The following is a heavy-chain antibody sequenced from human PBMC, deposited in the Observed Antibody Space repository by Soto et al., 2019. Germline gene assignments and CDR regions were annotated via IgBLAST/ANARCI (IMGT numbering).Heavy chain of an antibody. Sequence: KPGGSLRLSCAASGFTFSNAWMSWVRQAPGKGLEWVGRIKSKTDGGTTDYAAPVKGRFTISRDDSKNTLYLQMNSLKTEDTAVYYCTTPPAPGYDILTGYYKTLDYWGQGTLVTVSS. J-gene: IGHJ4*02. CDR2: IKSKTDGGTT. CDR3: TTPPAPGYDILTGYYKTLDY. CDR1: GFTFSNAW. V-gene: IGHV3-15*01. D-gene: IGHD3-9*01.